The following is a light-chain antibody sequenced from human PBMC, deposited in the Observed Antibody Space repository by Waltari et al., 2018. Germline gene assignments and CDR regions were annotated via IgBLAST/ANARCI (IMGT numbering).Light chain of an antibody. Sequence: IVLTQSPATLSVSLGERATLSCRASQSVADNLAWYQHKPGQAPRLLIYGASTRATGIPGRFSGSGSGTEFTLTISGLQSEDFALYYCQQYNHWPPSTFGQGTKVEIK. CDR2: GAS. J-gene: IGKJ1*01. CDR1: QSVADN. V-gene: IGKV3-15*01. CDR3: QQYNHWPPST.